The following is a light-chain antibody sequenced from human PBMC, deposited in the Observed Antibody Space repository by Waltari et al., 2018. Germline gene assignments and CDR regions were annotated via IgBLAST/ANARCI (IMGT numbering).Light chain of an antibody. V-gene: IGLV8-61*01. Sequence: QTVVTQEPSLSVSPGGTGTLTCALSPGSLPSTSYASWYQQNPGRTPRTLVYKAYLRSSGVPDLFSGSVLGNKAVLLITGAQAEDESTYYCLLYMGSGIWVFGGGTKLTVL. CDR1: PGSLPSTSY. CDR3: LLYMGSGIWV. CDR2: KAY. J-gene: IGLJ3*02.